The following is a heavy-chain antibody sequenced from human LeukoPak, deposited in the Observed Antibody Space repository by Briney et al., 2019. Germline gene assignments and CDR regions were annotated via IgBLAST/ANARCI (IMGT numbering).Heavy chain of an antibody. V-gene: IGHV3-23*01. D-gene: IGHD2-15*01. CDR1: GFTLTGNA. CDR2: VGGDERK. Sequence: PGGSLRLSCAASGFTLTGNAMSWVRQAPGRGLEWVSGVGGDERKHYADSVRGRFTISRDNSMNTVHLRMNSLRVEDTAVYYCAKDLSWWAAADYWGQGALVTVSS. J-gene: IGHJ4*02. CDR3: AKDLSWWAAADY.